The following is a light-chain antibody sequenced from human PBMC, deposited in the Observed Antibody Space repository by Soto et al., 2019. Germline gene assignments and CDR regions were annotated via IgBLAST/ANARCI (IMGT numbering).Light chain of an antibody. CDR3: ETWDSDTRV. V-gene: IGLV4-60*03. CDR1: SGHSTYI. J-gene: IGLJ2*01. Sequence: QLVLTQSSSASASLGSSVKLTCTLNSGHSTYIIAWHQHQPGKAPRYLMKLEGSGSYNKGSGVPDRFSGSSSGADRYLTISNLQSEDVAAYYCETWDSDTRVFGGGTKLTVL. CDR2: LEGSGSY.